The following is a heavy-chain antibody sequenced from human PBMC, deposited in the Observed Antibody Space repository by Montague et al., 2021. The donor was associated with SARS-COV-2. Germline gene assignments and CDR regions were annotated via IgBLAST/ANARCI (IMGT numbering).Heavy chain of an antibody. D-gene: IGHD2-8*01. Sequence: SETLSLTCTVSGGSISGYYWSWIRQSPGKGLEWIGYIYYSGSTKYNPFLESRVTAPVDRSKNQVSLKLSSVTPADTAVYYCARLLRSCSNGVCRTYYYYAMDVWGQGTTVTVSS. J-gene: IGHJ6*02. V-gene: IGHV4-59*01. CDR3: ARLLRSCSNGVCRTYYYYAMDV. CDR1: GGSISGYY. CDR2: IYYSGST.